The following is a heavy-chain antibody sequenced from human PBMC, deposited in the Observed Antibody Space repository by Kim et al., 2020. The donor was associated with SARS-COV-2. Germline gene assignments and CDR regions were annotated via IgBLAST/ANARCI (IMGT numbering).Heavy chain of an antibody. CDR3: ARDGILSYTSSWDY. D-gene: IGHD6-13*01. CDR2: IKEDGGVK. CDR1: GFTFRSYW. Sequence: GGSLRLSCGAYGFTFRSYWMSWVRQAPGKGLEWVANIKEDGGVKQYVDSVKGRFTISRDNARNSLYLQMSSLRADGTAVYYCARDGILSYTSSWDYWGPGTLVTVSS. V-gene: IGHV3-7*03. J-gene: IGHJ4*02.